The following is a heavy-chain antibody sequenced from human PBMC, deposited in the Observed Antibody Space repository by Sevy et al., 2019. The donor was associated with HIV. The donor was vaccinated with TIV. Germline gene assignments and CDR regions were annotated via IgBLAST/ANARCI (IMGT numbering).Heavy chain of an antibody. CDR3: ARDRGSYGNYFDY. CDR2: ISYDGSNK. CDR1: GFTFSSYA. Sequence: GGFLRLSCAASGFTFSSYAMHWVRQAPGKGLEWVAVISYDGSNKYYADSVKGRFTISRDNSKNTLYLQMNSLRAEDTAVYYCARDRGSYGNYFDYWGQGTLVTVSS. J-gene: IGHJ4*02. D-gene: IGHD3-16*01. V-gene: IGHV3-30*04.